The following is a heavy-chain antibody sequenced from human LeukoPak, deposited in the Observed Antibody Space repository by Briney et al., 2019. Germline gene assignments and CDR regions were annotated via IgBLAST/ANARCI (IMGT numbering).Heavy chain of an antibody. CDR3: ARDHADYGDYPPLDYYYGMDV. Sequence: SETLSLTCTVSGGSISSYYWSWIRQPAGKGLEWIGRIYTSGSTNYNPSLKSRVTMSVDTSKNQFSLKPSSVTAADTAVYYCARDHADYGDYPPLDYYYGMDVWGQGTTVTVSS. V-gene: IGHV4-4*07. CDR2: IYTSGST. CDR1: GGSISSYY. D-gene: IGHD4-17*01. J-gene: IGHJ6*02.